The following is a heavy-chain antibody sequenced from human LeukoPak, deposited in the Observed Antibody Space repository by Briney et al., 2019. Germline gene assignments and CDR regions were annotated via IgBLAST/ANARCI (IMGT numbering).Heavy chain of an antibody. CDR3: ARVLDITGTIFDAFDI. Sequence: GGSLRLSCAVSGFTLGSYWMHWVRQAPGQGLAWVSRVNTDGSSTTYAESVKGRFTISKDNAKNTLYLQMNSLRAEDTAVYYCARVLDITGTIFDAFDIWGQGTMVTVSS. J-gene: IGHJ3*02. D-gene: IGHD1-20*01. CDR1: GFTLGSYW. V-gene: IGHV3-74*01. CDR2: VNTDGSST.